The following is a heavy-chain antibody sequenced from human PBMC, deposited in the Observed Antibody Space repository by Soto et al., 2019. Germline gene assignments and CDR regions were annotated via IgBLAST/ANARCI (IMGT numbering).Heavy chain of an antibody. D-gene: IGHD2-2*01. CDR3: AKTDRAQLLLYSMKN. CDR1: GFTFSSYG. Sequence: GGSLRLSCAASGFTFSSYGMHWVRQAPGKGLEWVAVISYDGSNKYYADSVKGRFTISRDNSKNTLYLQMNSLRAEDTAVYYCAKTDRAQLLLYSMKNWGQGTLVTVSS. V-gene: IGHV3-30*18. CDR2: ISYDGSNK. J-gene: IGHJ4*02.